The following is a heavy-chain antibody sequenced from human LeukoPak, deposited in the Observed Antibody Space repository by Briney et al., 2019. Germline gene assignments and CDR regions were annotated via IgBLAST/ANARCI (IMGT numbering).Heavy chain of an antibody. V-gene: IGHV4-39*01. D-gene: IGHD6-19*01. J-gene: IGHJ4*02. CDR3: AGNSRGWYLYYFDY. Sequence: SETLSLTCTVSGGSISSSSYYWGWIRQPPGKGLEWIGSIYHSGSTYYNPSLKSRVTISVDTSKNQFSLKLSSVTAADTAVYYCAGNSRGWYLYYFDYWGQGTLVTVSP. CDR1: GGSISSSSYY. CDR2: IYHSGST.